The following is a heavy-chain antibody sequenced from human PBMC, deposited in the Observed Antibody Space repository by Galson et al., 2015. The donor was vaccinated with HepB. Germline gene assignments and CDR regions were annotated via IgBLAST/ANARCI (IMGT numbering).Heavy chain of an antibody. CDR2: IWYDGSNK. D-gene: IGHD3-22*01. Sequence: SLRLSCAASGFTFSSYGMHWVRQAPGKGLEWVAVIWYDGSNKYYADSVKGRFTISRDNSKNTLYLQMNSLRAEDTAVYYCARAASVGSSGYYYYYYYYYGMDVWGQGTTVTVSS. J-gene: IGHJ6*02. CDR3: ARAASVGSSGYYYYYYYYYGMDV. CDR1: GFTFSSYG. V-gene: IGHV3-33*08.